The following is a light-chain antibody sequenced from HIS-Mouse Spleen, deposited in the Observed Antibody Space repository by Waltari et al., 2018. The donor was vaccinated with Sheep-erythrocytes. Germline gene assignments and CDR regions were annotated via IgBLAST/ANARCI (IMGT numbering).Light chain of an antibody. CDR1: SSTIGAGYD. J-gene: IGLJ1*01. Sequence: QSVLTQPPSVSGAPGQRVTISCTGSSSTIGAGYDVHWYPQLPGTAPKLLIYGNSNRPSGVPDRFSGSKSGTSASLAITGLQAEDEADYYCCSYAGSYNHVFATGTKVTVL. CDR2: GNS. CDR3: CSYAGSYNHV. V-gene: IGLV1-40*01.